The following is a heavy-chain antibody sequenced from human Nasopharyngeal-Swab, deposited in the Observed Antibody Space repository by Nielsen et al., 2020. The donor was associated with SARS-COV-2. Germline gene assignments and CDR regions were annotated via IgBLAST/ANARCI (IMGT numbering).Heavy chain of an antibody. D-gene: IGHD2/OR15-2a*01. J-gene: IGHJ4*02. CDR3: ARDEILDY. V-gene: IGHV3-7*01. Sequence: GGSLTLSCAASGFTSSPYWMTWVRHAPGKGLEWVANVKQDGTEKYFVDSVKGRFTISRDNAKNSLYLHMNSLRAEDTAVYYCARDEILDYWGQGTLVTVSS. CDR1: GFTSSPYW. CDR2: VKQDGTEK.